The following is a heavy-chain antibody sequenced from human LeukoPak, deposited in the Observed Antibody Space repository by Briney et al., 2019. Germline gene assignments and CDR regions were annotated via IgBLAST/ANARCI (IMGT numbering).Heavy chain of an antibody. V-gene: IGHV4-59*08. CDR1: GGSISSYS. D-gene: IGHD3-10*01. CDR3: VRHWYYYGSGSYVDYFDY. J-gene: IGHJ4*02. CDR2: IYYSGST. Sequence: SETLSLTCTVSGGSISSYSWSWIRQPPGKGLEWLGYIYYSGSTNYNPSLKSRVTISVDTSKNQFSLKLSSVTAADTAVYYCVRHWYYYGSGSYVDYFDYWGQGTLVTVSS.